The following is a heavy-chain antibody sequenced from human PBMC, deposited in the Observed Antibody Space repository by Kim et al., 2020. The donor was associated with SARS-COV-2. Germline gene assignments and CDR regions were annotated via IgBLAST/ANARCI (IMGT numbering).Heavy chain of an antibody. CDR2: IDSTGGST. CDR1: GFTFSNYA. V-gene: IGHV3-23*01. CDR3: AKSPPRGYYSIDY. J-gene: IGHJ4*02. D-gene: IGHD3-22*01. Sequence: GGSLRLSCAASGFTFSNYAMSWVRQAPGEGLEWVSAIDSTGGSTFYADSVKGRFTISRDNSKNTLFLQMNSLRAEDTAVYYCAKSPPRGYYSIDYWGQGTLVTVSS.